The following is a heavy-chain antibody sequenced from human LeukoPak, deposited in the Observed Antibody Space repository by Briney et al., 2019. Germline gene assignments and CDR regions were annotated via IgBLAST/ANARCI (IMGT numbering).Heavy chain of an antibody. CDR3: ARGGAY. CDR1: GFTFSSYG. CDR2: IKPDGSEK. V-gene: IGHV3-7*01. J-gene: IGHJ4*02. Sequence: GGSLRLSCAASGFTFSSYGMHWVRQAPGKGLEWVANIKPDGSEKYYVDSVKGRFTISRDNAKNSLHLQMNSLRAEDTAVYYCARGGAYWGQGTLVTVSS.